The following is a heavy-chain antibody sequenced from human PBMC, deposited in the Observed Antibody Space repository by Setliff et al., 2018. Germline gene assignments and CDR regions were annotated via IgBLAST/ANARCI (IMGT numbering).Heavy chain of an antibody. CDR1: GASISANHY. Sequence: LSLTCTVSGASISANHYWGWIRQTPGKGLEWIGSISYGGNTYYDPSLKSRVTISGDTSQNYFSLKLTSVTEADTAVYYCARDLDYQYYYDSSGRDAFDIWGQGTMVTVSS. CDR2: ISYGGNT. D-gene: IGHD3-22*01. V-gene: IGHV4-39*07. CDR3: ARDLDYQYYYDSSGRDAFDI. J-gene: IGHJ3*02.